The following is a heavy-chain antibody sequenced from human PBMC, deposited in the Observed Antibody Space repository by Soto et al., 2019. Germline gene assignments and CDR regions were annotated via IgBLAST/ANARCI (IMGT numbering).Heavy chain of an antibody. Sequence: QVQLQQWGAGLLKPSETLSLTCVVYGGSFSGYYWSWIRQSPGKGLEWIGGINHMGSTNYNPSLESRVTISVDTSKNQFSLKLPSVTAADTAMYYCARDGFCTSTTCRVGNWFDPWGQGTLVTVSS. V-gene: IGHV4-34*01. J-gene: IGHJ5*02. CDR3: ARDGFCTSTTCRVGNWFDP. CDR1: GGSFSGYY. CDR2: INHMGST. D-gene: IGHD2-2*01.